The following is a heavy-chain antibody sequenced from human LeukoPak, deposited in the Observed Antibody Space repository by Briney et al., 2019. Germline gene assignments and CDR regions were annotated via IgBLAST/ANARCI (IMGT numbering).Heavy chain of an antibody. CDR2: ISGSGGST. CDR3: AKDLAMIVVNLFDY. D-gene: IGHD3-22*01. J-gene: IGHJ4*02. Sequence: GGSLRPSCAASGFTFSSYAMSWVRQAPGKGLEWVSAISGSGGSTYYADSVKGRFTISRDNSKNTLYLQMNSLRAEDTAVYYCAKDLAMIVVNLFDYWGQGTLVTVSS. V-gene: IGHV3-23*01. CDR1: GFTFSSYA.